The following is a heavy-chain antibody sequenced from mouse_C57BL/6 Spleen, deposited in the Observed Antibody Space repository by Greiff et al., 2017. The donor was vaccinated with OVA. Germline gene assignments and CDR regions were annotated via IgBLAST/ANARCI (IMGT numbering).Heavy chain of an antibody. CDR1: GYTFTSYW. CDR3: ALLLRFYFDY. V-gene: IGHV1-59*01. CDR2: IAPSDSYT. Sequence: QVQLQQPGAELVRPGTSVKLSCKASGYTFTSYWMHWVKQRPGQGLEWIGVIAPSDSYTNYNQKFKGKATLTVDTSSSTAYMQLSSLTSEDSAVYYCALLLRFYFDYWGQGTTLTVSS. J-gene: IGHJ2*01. D-gene: IGHD1-1*01.